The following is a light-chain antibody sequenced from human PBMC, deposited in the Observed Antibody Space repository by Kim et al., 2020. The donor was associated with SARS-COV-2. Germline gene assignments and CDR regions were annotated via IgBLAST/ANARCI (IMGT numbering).Light chain of an antibody. V-gene: IGKV3-15*01. CDR3: QQYNNWPRGT. CDR1: QSVSSY. Sequence: SPGERATLSCRASQSVSSYLAWYQQKPGQAPRLLIYGASTRATGIPARFSGSGSGTEFTLTISSLQSEDFAIYYCQQYNNWPRGTFGQGTKVDIK. CDR2: GAS. J-gene: IGKJ1*01.